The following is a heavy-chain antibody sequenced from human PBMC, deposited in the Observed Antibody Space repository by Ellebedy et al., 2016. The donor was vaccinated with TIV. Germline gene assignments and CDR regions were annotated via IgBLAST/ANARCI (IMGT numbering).Heavy chain of an antibody. V-gene: IGHV3-23*01. D-gene: IGHD4-17*01. CDR3: ARERRTARDAFDL. Sequence: GGSLRLSCAASGFTFGSYTMSWVRQAPGKGPEWVSAIRGGGDNIEYADSVKGRFTITRDNSKNTVNLQMNRLRAEDTAVYWCARERRTARDAFDLWGQGTLVTVSS. CDR1: GFTFGSYT. CDR2: IRGGGDNI. J-gene: IGHJ3*01.